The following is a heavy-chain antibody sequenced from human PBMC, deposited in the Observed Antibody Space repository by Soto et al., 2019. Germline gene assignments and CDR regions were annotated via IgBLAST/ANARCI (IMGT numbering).Heavy chain of an antibody. V-gene: IGHV1-18*01. CDR1: GYTFTSYG. J-gene: IGHJ4*02. Sequence: QVQLVQSGAEVKKPGASVKVSCKASGYTFTSYGISWVRQAPGQGLEWMGWISAYNGNTKYVQKYQGRVTMTKDTSTSTAYMELRRLRSDDTAVYYCARDAAAGLNDYWGQGTLVTVSS. D-gene: IGHD6-13*01. CDR2: ISAYNGNT. CDR3: ARDAAAGLNDY.